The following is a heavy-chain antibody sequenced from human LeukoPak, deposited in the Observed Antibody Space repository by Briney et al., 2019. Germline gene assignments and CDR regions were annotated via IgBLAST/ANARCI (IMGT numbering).Heavy chain of an antibody. CDR2: ISDRSDYI. Sequence: GGSLRLSCAASGFTFNTYNMNWVRQAPGKGLEWVSSISDRSDYIYYADSLKGRFSISRDNANNSLYLLMNSLRAEDTAIYYCARGNWNDEGFFDFWGRGILVTVSS. D-gene: IGHD1-1*01. J-gene: IGHJ4*02. CDR3: ARGNWNDEGFFDF. CDR1: GFTFNTYN. V-gene: IGHV3-21*01.